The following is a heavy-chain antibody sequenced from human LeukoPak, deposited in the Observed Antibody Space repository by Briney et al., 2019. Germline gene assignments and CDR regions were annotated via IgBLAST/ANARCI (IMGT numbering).Heavy chain of an antibody. V-gene: IGHV4-39*01. D-gene: IGHD3-22*01. J-gene: IGHJ4*02. Sequence: SETLSLTCTVSGGSISSSSYYWGWIREPPGKGLEWIGSIYYSGSTYYNPSLKSRVTISVDTSKNQFSLKLSSVTAADTAVYYCARQKYYYDSSGYYSRVSGLYYFDYWGQGTPVTVSS. CDR3: ARQKYYYDSSGYYSRVSGLYYFDY. CDR2: IYYSGST. CDR1: GGSISSSSYY.